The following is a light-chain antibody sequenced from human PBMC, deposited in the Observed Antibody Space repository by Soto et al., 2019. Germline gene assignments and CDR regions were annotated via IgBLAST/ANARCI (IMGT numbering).Light chain of an antibody. CDR1: NSDIGGYNY. J-gene: IGLJ3*02. V-gene: IGLV2-11*01. Sequence: QSALTQPRSVSGSPGQSVTISCTGTNSDIGGYNYVSWYQQHPGKAPKVMIYDVSRRPSGVPDRFSGSKSGNTASLTISGLQAEDEADYYCCSVAAKDTFWLLGGGTKVTVL. CDR2: DVS. CDR3: CSVAAKDTFWL.